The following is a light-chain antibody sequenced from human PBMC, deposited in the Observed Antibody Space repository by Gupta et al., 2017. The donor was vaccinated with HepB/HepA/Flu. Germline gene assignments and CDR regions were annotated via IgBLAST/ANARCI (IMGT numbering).Light chain of an antibody. CDR1: QSLLYSSNNKNY. V-gene: IGKV4-1*01. J-gene: IGKJ2*01. Sequence: DIVMTQSPDSLAVSLGERATINCKSSQSLLYSSNNKNYLAWYQQMPGQLPKLLIYWASTRESGVPDRFSGSGSGTDFTLTISGLQAEDVAVYYCQQDDSTPYTFGQGTKLEIK. CDR3: QQDDSTPYT. CDR2: WAS.